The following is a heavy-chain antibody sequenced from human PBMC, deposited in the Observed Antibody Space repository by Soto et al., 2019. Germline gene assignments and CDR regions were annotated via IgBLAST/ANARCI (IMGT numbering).Heavy chain of an antibody. J-gene: IGHJ3*02. Sequence: ASVKVSCKASGYTFTGYYMRWVRQAPGQGLERMGWINPNSGGTNYAQKFQGRVTMTRDTSISTAYMELSSLRSDDTAMYYCARQISGDSDAFDMWGQGTMVTVSS. CDR3: ARQISGDSDAFDM. CDR1: GYTFTGYY. CDR2: INPNSGGT. V-gene: IGHV1-2*02. D-gene: IGHD2-21*02.